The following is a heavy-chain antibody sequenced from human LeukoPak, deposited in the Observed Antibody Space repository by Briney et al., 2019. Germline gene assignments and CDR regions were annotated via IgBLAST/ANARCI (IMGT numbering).Heavy chain of an antibody. CDR3: ARGKYDFWSGYTYYYYYMDV. D-gene: IGHD3-3*01. V-gene: IGHV4-34*01. J-gene: IGHJ6*03. CDR1: GGSFSGYY. Sequence: SETLSLTCAVYGGSFSGYYWSWIRQPPGKGLEWIGEINHSGSTNYNPSLKSRVTISVDTSKTQFSLKLSSVTAADTAVYYCARGKYDFWSGYTYYYYYMDVWGKGTTVTVSS. CDR2: INHSGST.